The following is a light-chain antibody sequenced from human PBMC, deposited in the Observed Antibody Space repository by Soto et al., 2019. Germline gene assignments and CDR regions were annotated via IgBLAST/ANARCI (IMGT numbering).Light chain of an antibody. Sequence: DIQITQSPSTLSASVGDRVTITCRASQSISSWLAWYQQKPGKAPNLLIFDASTLESGVPSRFSGSGSGTEFTLTISSLQPDDFATYYCQQYNTYLTFGQGTRLEIK. CDR3: QQYNTYLT. CDR2: DAS. V-gene: IGKV1-5*01. CDR1: QSISSW. J-gene: IGKJ5*01.